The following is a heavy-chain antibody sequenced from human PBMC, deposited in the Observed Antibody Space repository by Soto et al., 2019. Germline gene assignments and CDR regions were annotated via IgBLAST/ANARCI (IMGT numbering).Heavy chain of an antibody. J-gene: IGHJ4*02. Sequence: GGSLRLSCAASGFTFSSYGMHWVRQAPGKGLEWVAVISYDGSNKYYADSVKGRFTISRDNSKNRLYLQMNSLRAEDTAVYYCAKFFHPGSYSVRGLGFDYWGQGTLVTVSS. V-gene: IGHV3-30*18. D-gene: IGHD3-10*01. CDR2: ISYDGSNK. CDR3: AKFFHPGSYSVRGLGFDY. CDR1: GFTFSSYG.